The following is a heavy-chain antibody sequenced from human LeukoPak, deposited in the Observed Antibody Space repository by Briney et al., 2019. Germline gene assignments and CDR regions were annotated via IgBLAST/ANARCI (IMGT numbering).Heavy chain of an antibody. CDR2: IVGSSCP. V-gene: IGHV3-21*01. Sequence: PGGSLRLSCAASGFTFSNFAMTWVRQAPGKGLEWVSSIVGSSCPYYADSLKGRFTISRDNAKNSLYLQMNSLRAEDTAVYYCARIGAGSSRDYWGQGTLVTVSS. D-gene: IGHD6-13*01. CDR3: ARIGAGSSRDY. CDR1: GFTFSNFA. J-gene: IGHJ4*02.